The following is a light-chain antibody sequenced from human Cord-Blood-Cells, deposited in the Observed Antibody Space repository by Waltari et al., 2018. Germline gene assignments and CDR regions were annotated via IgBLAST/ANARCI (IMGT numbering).Light chain of an antibody. J-gene: IGKJ2*01. CDR2: GAS. V-gene: IGKV3-20*01. Sequence: DIVLTQSPGTLYLSPGKRATLSCRASQSVSSSYLAWYQQKPGQAPRLLIYGASSRATGIPDRFSGSGSGTDFTLTISRLEPEDFAVYYCQQYGSSPHTFGQGTKLEIK. CDR1: QSVSSSY. CDR3: QQYGSSPHT.